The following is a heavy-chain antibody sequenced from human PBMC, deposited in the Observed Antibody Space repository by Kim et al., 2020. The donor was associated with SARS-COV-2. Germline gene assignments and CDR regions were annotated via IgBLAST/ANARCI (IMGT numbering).Heavy chain of an antibody. Sequence: GGSLRLSCAASGFIFSNYAMTWVRQSPGKGLEWVATISGNSRFIYYSYSDSVKGRFTISRDNSQNILYLQVNSLRAEDTAVYYCAKHIATAIWFFDSWGQGTLAT. V-gene: IGHV3-23*01. CDR1: GFIFSNYA. D-gene: IGHD3-9*01. J-gene: IGHJ4*02. CDR3: AKHIATAIWFFDS. CDR2: ISGNSRFI.